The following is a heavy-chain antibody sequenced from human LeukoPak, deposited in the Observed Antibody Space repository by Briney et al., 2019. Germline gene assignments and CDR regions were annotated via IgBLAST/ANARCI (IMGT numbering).Heavy chain of an antibody. V-gene: IGHV3-21*01. CDR3: ARDGHDAFDI. CDR2: ISSSSSYI. Sequence: GGSLRLSCATSGFTFAGSAMGWVRQAPGKGLEWVSSISSSSSYIYYADSVKGRFTISSDNAKNSLYLQMNSLRAEDTAVYYCARDGHDAFDIWGQGTMVTVSS. J-gene: IGHJ3*02. CDR1: GFTFAGSA.